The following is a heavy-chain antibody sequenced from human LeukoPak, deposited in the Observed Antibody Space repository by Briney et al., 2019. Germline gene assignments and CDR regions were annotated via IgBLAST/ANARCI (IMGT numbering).Heavy chain of an antibody. CDR2: IYYSGST. Sequence: SETLSLTRTVSGGSISSYYWSWIRQPPRKGLEWIGYIYYSGSTNYNPSLKSRVTISVDTSKNQFSLKLSSVTAADTAVYYCARHILSVAGTNAFDTWGQGTMVTVSS. V-gene: IGHV4-59*08. J-gene: IGHJ3*02. D-gene: IGHD6-19*01. CDR1: GGSISSYY. CDR3: ARHILSVAGTNAFDT.